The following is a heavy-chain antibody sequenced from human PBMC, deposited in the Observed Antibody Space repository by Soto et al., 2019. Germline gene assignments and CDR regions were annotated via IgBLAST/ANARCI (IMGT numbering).Heavy chain of an antibody. V-gene: IGHV1-46*01. D-gene: IGHD2-2*01. CDR3: ARDRYCSSTSCQSYYYGMDV. CDR2: INPSGGST. Sequence: GASVKVSCKPSGYTFTSYYMHWVRQAPGQGLEWMGIINPSGGSTSYAQKFQGRVTMTRDTSTSTVYMELSSLRSEDTAVYYCARDRYCSSTSCQSYYYGMDVWGQGTTVTVSS. CDR1: GYTFTSYY. J-gene: IGHJ6*02.